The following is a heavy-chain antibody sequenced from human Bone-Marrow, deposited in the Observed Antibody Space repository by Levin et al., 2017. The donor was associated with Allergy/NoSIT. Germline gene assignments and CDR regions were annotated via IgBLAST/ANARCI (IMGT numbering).Heavy chain of an antibody. CDR1: GFTFSSYW. D-gene: IGHD3-22*01. J-gene: IGHJ6*02. V-gene: IGHV3-74*01. CDR3: ARVAARYYDSSGYAYYDYGMDG. Sequence: GGSLRLSCAASGFTFSSYWMHWVRQAPGKGLVWVSRINSDGSSTSYADSVKGRFTISRDNAKNTLYLQMNSLRAEDTAVCYCARVAARYYDSSGYAYYDYGMDGWGQGTTVTVSS. CDR2: INSDGSST.